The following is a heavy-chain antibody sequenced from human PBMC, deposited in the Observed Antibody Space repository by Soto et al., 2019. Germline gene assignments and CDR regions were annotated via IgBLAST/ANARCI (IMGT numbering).Heavy chain of an antibody. Sequence: QITLKESGPTLVRPPQTLTLTCTSSGFSLTSGVGVGWIRQPPGKALEWLALIYWDDDKRYSPSLKNRLTITKYTSKNQVVLTMTNVGPVDTATYFCAHIDPEIVTVGGHGGFDYWGQGTLVTVSS. CDR3: AHIDPEIVTVGGHGGFDY. J-gene: IGHJ4*02. CDR1: GFSLTSGVG. CDR2: IYWDDDK. V-gene: IGHV2-5*02. D-gene: IGHD5-12*01.